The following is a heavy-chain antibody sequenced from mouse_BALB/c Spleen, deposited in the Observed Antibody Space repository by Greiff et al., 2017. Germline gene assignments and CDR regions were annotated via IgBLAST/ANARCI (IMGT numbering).Heavy chain of an antibody. CDR2: IYPGDGDT. V-gene: IGHV1-87*01. CDR3: ARGGSSSYNVFAY. D-gene: IGHD3-1*01. CDR1: GYTFTSYW. J-gene: IGHJ3*01. Sequence: VQLQESGAELARPGASVKLSCKASGYTFTSYWMQWVKQRPGQGLEWIGAIYPGDGDTRYTQKFKGKATLTADKSSSTAYMQLSSLASEDSAVYYCARGGSSSYNVFAYWGQGTLVTVSA.